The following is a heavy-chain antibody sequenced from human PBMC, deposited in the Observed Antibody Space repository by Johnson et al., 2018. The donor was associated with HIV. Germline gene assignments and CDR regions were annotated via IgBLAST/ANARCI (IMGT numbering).Heavy chain of an antibody. V-gene: IGHV3-20*04. CDR2: LGTSSDT. D-gene: IGHD3-10*01. J-gene: IGHJ3*02. Sequence: EVLLLESGGGVVRPGGSLRLSCAASGFTFDDYGMSWVRKAPGKGLEWVSGLGTSSDTYYPGSVKGRFTISRDNAKNSLYVQMNSLRPEDTALYYCAKDILPFYFGSGSFRDACDIWGQGTMVTVSS. CDR1: GFTFDDYG. CDR3: AKDILPFYFGSGSFRDACDI.